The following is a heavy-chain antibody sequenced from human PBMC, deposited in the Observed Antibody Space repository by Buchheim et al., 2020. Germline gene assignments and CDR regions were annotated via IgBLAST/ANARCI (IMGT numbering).Heavy chain of an antibody. D-gene: IGHD2-2*01. Sequence: QVQLVESGGGVVQPGRSLRLSCAASGFTFSSYGMHWVRQAPGKGLEWVAFIRYDGSNKYYADSVKGRFTISRDNSKNKLYLQMNSLGAEDTAVYYCAKMGDIVVVPAAMMEYYFDYWGQGTL. V-gene: IGHV3-30*02. J-gene: IGHJ4*02. CDR2: IRYDGSNK. CDR1: GFTFSSYG. CDR3: AKMGDIVVVPAAMMEYYFDY.